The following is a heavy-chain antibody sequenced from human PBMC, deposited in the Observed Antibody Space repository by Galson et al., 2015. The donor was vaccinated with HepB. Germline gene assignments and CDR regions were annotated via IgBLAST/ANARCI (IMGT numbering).Heavy chain of an antibody. J-gene: IGHJ4*02. D-gene: IGHD3-16*01. Sequence: LRLSCAASGFSFNSYAMTWVRQAPGKGPEWVSRISGSGGGTYYADSVKGRFTISRDNSKNTLYLQMNSLRAEDTAVYYCATNLGTLVYWGQGTLVAVSS. V-gene: IGHV3-23*01. CDR1: GFSFNSYA. CDR3: ATNLGTLVY. CDR2: ISGSGGGT.